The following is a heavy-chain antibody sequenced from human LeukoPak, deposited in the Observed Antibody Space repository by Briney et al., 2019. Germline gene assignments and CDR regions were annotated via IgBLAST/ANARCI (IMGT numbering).Heavy chain of an antibody. CDR1: GYTFTSYD. Sequence: APVKVSCKASGYTFTSYDINWVRQANGQGHEWMGWMNPNSGNTGNAQKFQGRVTITTDESTSTAYMELSSLRSEDTAVYYCARLGGTTATPFDYWGQGTLVTVSS. CDR2: MNPNSGNT. CDR3: ARLGGTTATPFDY. D-gene: IGHD4-17*01. V-gene: IGHV1-8*03. J-gene: IGHJ4*02.